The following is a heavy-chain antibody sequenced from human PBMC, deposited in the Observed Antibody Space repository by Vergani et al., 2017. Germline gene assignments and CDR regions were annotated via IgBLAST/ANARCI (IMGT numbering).Heavy chain of an antibody. CDR2: IKSDGSIT. D-gene: IGHD5-12*01. CDR1: GFSFSGYW. J-gene: IGHJ5*01. V-gene: IGHV3-74*02. Sequence: EVQLVESGGGLIHPGGSLRLSCEGSGFSFSGYWMHWVRHSPEKGLVWVSRIKSDGSITNYADSVKGRFTISRDNAKNTLYLEMNSLRGDDTAIYYCVRARCSGPCFMSNWFYSWGQGTLVTVSS. CDR3: VRARCSGPCFMSNWFYS.